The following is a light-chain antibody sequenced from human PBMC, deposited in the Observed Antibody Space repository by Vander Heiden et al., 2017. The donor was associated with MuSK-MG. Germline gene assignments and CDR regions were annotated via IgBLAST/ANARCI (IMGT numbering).Light chain of an antibody. V-gene: IGLV1-47*02. CDR2: VDS. CDR1: SSNHGHNF. CDR3: AAWDDSRSGWV. Sequence: QAVLTPPPSAAGTAGQGVTTTCSGLSSNHGHNFVYWYPQLAQTDHKLLVFVDSKRCSAVPDRFSGSRSGTSTTLTTTGLRAEEEADYYCAAWDDSRSGWVFGGGTKVTVL. J-gene: IGLJ3*02.